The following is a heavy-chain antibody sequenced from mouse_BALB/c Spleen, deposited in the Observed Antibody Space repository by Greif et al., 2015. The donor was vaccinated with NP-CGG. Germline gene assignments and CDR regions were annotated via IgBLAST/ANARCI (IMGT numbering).Heavy chain of an antibody. CDR1: GCTFTSYW. CDR3: AIYDGYYYYAMDY. Sequence: QVQLKQSGAELVKPGASVKLSCKASGCTFTSYWMHWVKQRPGQGLEWIGEINPSNGRTNYNEKFKSKATLTVDKSSSTAYMQLSSLTSEDSAVYYCAIYDGYYYYAMDYWGQGTSVTVSS. D-gene: IGHD2-3*01. CDR2: INPSNGRT. J-gene: IGHJ4*01. V-gene: IGHV1S81*02.